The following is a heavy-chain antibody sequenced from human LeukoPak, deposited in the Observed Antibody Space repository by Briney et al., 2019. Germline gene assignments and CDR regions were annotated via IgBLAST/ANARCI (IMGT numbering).Heavy chain of an antibody. J-gene: IGHJ5*02. CDR1: GFTFSSYG. D-gene: IGHD6-13*01. CDR3: ARDGWRIAAARFDP. Sequence: GGSLRLSCAASGFTFSSYGMNWVRQAPGKGLEWVSFISSSSSYIYYADSVKGRFTISRDNAKNLLYLQMNSLRAEDTAVYYCARDGWRIAAARFDPWGQGTLVTVSS. CDR2: ISSSSSYI. V-gene: IGHV3-21*01.